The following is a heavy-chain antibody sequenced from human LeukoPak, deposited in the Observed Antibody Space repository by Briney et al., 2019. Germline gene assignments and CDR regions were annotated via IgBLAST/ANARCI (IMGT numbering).Heavy chain of an antibody. J-gene: IGHJ6*03. CDR3: AKDYGDYYYYMDV. V-gene: IGHV3-30*02. D-gene: IGHD4-17*01. CDR1: GFTFSSYG. CDR2: IRYDGSNK. Sequence: PGGSLRLSCAASGFTFSSYGMHWVRQAPGKGLEWVAFIRYDGSNKYYADSVKGRFTISRDNSKNTLYLQMNSLRAEDTAVYYCAKDYGDYYYYMDVWGKGTTVTISS.